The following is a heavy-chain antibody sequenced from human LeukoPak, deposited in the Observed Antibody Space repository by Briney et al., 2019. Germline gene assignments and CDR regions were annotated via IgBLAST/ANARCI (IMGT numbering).Heavy chain of an antibody. Sequence: GGSLRLSCAASGFTVSNNYINWVRQTPGKGLEWVSVIYSGGSTYYADSVKGRFTISRDNSKNTLYLQMNSLRAEDTAVYYCAKDRTEWDYGDYSVFDYWGQGTLVTVSS. V-gene: IGHV3-53*01. J-gene: IGHJ4*02. CDR1: GFTVSNNY. CDR2: IYSGGST. D-gene: IGHD4-17*01. CDR3: AKDRTEWDYGDYSVFDY.